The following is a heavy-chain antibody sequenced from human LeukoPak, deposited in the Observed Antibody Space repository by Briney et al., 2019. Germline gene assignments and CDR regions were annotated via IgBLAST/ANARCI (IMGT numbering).Heavy chain of an antibody. CDR2: INAGNGNT. CDR1: GYTFTSYA. CDR3: ARGHDGDWFDP. D-gene: IGHD3-16*01. Sequence: ASVKVSCKAPGYTFTSYAMHWVRQAPGQRLEWMGWINAGNGNTKYSQEFQGRVTMTRDTSTSTVYMELSSLRSEDTAVYYCARGHDGDWFDPWGQGTLVTVSS. V-gene: IGHV1-3*03. J-gene: IGHJ5*02.